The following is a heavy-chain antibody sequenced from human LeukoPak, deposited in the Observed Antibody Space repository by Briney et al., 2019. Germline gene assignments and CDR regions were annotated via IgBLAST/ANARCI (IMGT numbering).Heavy chain of an antibody. CDR3: ARVIRDCGGDCFDYYYYGMDV. CDR1: GYTFTDYY. D-gene: IGHD2-21*02. V-gene: IGHV1-2*02. Sequence: ASVPVSYQPSGYTFTDYYMHWVRQAPGQGLAGMGWINPNRGGTNYAQKFQGRVTMTRDTSISTAYMELSRLRSDDTAVYYCARVIRDCGGDCFDYYYYGMDVWGQGTTVTVSS. J-gene: IGHJ6*02. CDR2: INPNRGGT.